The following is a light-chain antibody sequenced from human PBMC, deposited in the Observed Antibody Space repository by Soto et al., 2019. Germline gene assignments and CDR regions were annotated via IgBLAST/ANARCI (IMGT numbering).Light chain of an antibody. CDR2: DAS. V-gene: IGKV3D-20*01. CDR3: PSYGSSPNI. Sequence: EIVLTQSPATLSLSPGERATLSCGASQAPKFRDIAWYQHKPGLAPRLLIYDASTRASGIPDRFTGSGSGADFTLTITRLEHEDFAVYYCPSYGSSPNIFGQGNKLEIK. J-gene: IGKJ2*01. CDR1: QAPKFRD.